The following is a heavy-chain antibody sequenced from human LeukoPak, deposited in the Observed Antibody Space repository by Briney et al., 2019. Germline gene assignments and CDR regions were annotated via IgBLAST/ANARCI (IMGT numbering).Heavy chain of an antibody. CDR1: GFTVSSNY. CDR2: IYICGGT. CDR3: ARVRYSAVGSRGFDH. Sequence: GGSLRLSCVASGFTVSSNYMSWVRPAPGKGLERVSVIYICGGTYYADSVQGRFTISRDNSKNTLYLHMNSLRAEDTAVYYCARVRYSAVGSRGFDHWGQGTLVTVSS. J-gene: IGHJ4*02. D-gene: IGHD3-10*01. V-gene: IGHV3-53*01.